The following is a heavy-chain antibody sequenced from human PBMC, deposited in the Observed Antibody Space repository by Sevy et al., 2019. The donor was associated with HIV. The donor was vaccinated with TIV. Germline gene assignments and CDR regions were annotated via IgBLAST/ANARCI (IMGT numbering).Heavy chain of an antibody. J-gene: IGHJ4*02. D-gene: IGHD3-22*01. CDR2: IRSETGGGTT. V-gene: IGHV3-15*01. CDR3: AIDHRRDGMIVVPFEK. CDR1: GLSFSNAW. Sequence: GGSLRLSCAASGLSFSNAWMAWVRQAPGKGLEWVGRIRSETGGGTTDFAAFAKGKFTISRDDPENTLYLQMNSLKTEDTAVYYCAIDHRRDGMIVVPFEKWGLGTLVTVSS.